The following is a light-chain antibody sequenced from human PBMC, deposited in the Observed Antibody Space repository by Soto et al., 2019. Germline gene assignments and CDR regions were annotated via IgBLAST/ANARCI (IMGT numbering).Light chain of an antibody. Sequence: DIQMTQSPSTLSASVGDRVTITCRASQSIGSSLAWYQQKPGKAPNLLISDASSLERGVPSRFGGSGSGTEFTLTISSLQPDDFATYYCQQYNSYSFGQGTKVDIK. V-gene: IGKV1-5*01. CDR3: QQYNSYS. CDR1: QSIGSS. CDR2: DAS. J-gene: IGKJ1*01.